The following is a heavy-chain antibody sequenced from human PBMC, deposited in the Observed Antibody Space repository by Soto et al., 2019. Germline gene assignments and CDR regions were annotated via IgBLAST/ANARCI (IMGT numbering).Heavy chain of an antibody. V-gene: IGHV3-30-3*01. CDR3: AREKGLRLDY. CDR2: TSYDGSNI. J-gene: IGHJ4*02. D-gene: IGHD3-22*01. CDR1: GFAFGSIA. Sequence: GGSLRLSCAASGFAFGSIAMHWVRQAPGKGLEWVAMTSYDGSNIYYGDSMKGRFTISRDNPKNTLFLQMNDLGVEDSAVYYCAREKGLRLDYWGRGTLVTVSS.